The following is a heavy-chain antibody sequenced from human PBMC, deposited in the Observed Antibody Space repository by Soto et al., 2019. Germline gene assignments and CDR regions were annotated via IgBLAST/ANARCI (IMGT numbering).Heavy chain of an antibody. CDR3: TMGEGDYYSYYYMDV. Sequence: GSLRLSCAASGFTFSNAWMSWVRQAPGKGLEWVGRIKSKTDGGTTDHAAPVKGRFTISRDDSKNTLYLQMNSLKTEDTAVYYFTMGEGDYYSYYYMDVGGKGTTVPVPS. J-gene: IGHJ6*03. CDR1: GFTFSNAW. V-gene: IGHV3-15*01. CDR2: IKSKTDGGTT. D-gene: IGHD3-16*01.